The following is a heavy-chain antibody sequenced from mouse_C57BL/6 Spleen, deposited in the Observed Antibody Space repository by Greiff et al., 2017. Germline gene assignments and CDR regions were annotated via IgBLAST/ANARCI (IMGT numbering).Heavy chain of an antibody. CDR2: IDPETGGT. J-gene: IGHJ3*01. Sequence: QVHLKQSGAELVRPGASVTLSCKASGYTFTDYEMHWVKQTPVHGLEWIGAIDPETGGTAYNQKFKGKAILTADKSSSTAYMELRSLTSEDSAVYYCTRGSFAYWGQGTLVTVSA. CDR3: TRGSFAY. D-gene: IGHD3-1*01. CDR1: GYTFTDYE. V-gene: IGHV1-15*01.